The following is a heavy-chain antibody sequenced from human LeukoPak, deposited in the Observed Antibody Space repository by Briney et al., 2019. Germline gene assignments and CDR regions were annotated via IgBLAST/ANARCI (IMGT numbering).Heavy chain of an antibody. V-gene: IGHV1-2*02. CDR3: TRVLRASVWDNSGHPDY. J-gene: IGHJ4*02. CDR2: INPNSGDT. D-gene: IGHD3-22*01. Sequence: ASVKVSCKASGYTFTGYYLHWVRQAPGQGLEWMGWINPNSGDTKYAQGFQGRVTMTRDTSITTAYMELSGLRSDDTAVYYCTRVLRASVWDNSGHPDYWGQGPLVTVSS. CDR1: GYTFTGYY.